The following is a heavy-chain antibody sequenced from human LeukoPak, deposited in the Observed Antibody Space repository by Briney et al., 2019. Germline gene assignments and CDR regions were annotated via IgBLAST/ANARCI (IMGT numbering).Heavy chain of an antibody. D-gene: IGHD2-8*02. CDR3: AKDRALGSTGDY. CDR2: ISENGGGT. CDR1: GFTFNNFA. Sequence: PGGSLRLSCAASGFTFNNFAMTWVRQAPGKGLQWVSAISENGGGTYYADSVKGRFTISRDNSKNTLYLQMNSLRAEDTAVYYCAKDRALGSTGDYWGQGTLVTVSS. J-gene: IGHJ4*02. V-gene: IGHV3-23*01.